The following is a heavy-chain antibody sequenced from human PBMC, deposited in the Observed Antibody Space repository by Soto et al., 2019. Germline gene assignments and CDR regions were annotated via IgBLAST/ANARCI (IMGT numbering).Heavy chain of an antibody. J-gene: IGHJ4*01. D-gene: IGHD2-21*02. CDR2: INSGGGSA. V-gene: IGHV1-46*03. CDR1: GYTFTNYY. CDR3: ARGGHVVVVTAAFDS. Sequence: QVQLVQSGAEVKKPGASVKLSCKASGYTFTNYYMHWVRQAPGQGLEWMGIINSGGGSATYAQKFLRRVTLTRDTSTSTVYMDLSSLGSDDSAVYYCARGGHVVVVTAAFDSWGHGTLVTVSS.